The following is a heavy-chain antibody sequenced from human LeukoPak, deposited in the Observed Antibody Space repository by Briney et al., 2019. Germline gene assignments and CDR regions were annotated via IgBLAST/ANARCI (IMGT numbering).Heavy chain of an antibody. J-gene: IGHJ4*02. Sequence: SETLSLTCTVSGGSINSSTFYWGWIRQPPGKGLEWIGSIYYDGSTYYNPSLKSRVTISVDTSKNQFSLKLTSVTAADTAVYFCARRSDSGSDDGEDYFDYWGQGTLVTVSS. CDR2: IYYDGST. D-gene: IGHD1-26*01. V-gene: IGHV4-39*01. CDR1: GGSINSSTFY. CDR3: ARRSDSGSDDGEDYFDY.